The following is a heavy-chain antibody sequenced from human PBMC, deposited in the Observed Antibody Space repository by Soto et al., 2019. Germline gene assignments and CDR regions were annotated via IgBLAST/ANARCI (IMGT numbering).Heavy chain of an antibody. D-gene: IGHD3-10*01. CDR2: IYPTGTT. CDR3: ARAPPGPSPRWVF. CDR1: GGSISSGGYS. V-gene: IGHV4-30-2*06. Sequence: SLSLPCTVSGGSISSGGYSWSWIRQSPEKVLEWSGCIYPTGTTYYHPSLKSRVTISVDTSRNQFSLNLTSVTAADTAVYYCARAPPGPSPRWVFWGQGTTVTVSS. J-gene: IGHJ6*02.